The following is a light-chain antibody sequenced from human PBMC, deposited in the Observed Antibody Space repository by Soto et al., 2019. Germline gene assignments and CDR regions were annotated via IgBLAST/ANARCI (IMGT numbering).Light chain of an antibody. Sequence: DIQMTQSPSSLSASVGDRVTITCRASQGISNYLAWFQQKPGKVPKLLIYAASALQSGVPSRFRGSGSGTDFTLTISGLQPEDVATYYCQKYNTAPLTFGGGTKVDIK. J-gene: IGKJ4*01. CDR3: QKYNTAPLT. CDR2: AAS. CDR1: QGISNY. V-gene: IGKV1-27*01.